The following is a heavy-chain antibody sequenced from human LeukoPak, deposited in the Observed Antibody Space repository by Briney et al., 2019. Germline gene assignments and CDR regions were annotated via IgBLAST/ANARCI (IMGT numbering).Heavy chain of an antibody. Sequence: SETLSLTCTVSGGSISSGGYYWSWIRQHPGKGLGWIGYIYYSGSTYYNPSLKSRVTISVDTSKNQFSLKLSSVTAADTAVYYCARGSPAGAPFDYWGQGTLVTVSS. V-gene: IGHV4-31*03. CDR3: ARGSPAGAPFDY. CDR1: GGSISSGGYY. J-gene: IGHJ4*02. D-gene: IGHD4/OR15-4a*01. CDR2: IYYSGST.